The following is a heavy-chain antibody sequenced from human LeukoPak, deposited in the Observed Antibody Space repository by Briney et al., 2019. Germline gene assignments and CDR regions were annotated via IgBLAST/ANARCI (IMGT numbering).Heavy chain of an antibody. Sequence: GGSLRLSCAASGFTFSSYAMSWVRQAPGKGLEWVSAISGSGGSTYSADSVKGRFTISRDNTKNTLYLQMNRPRAEDTAVYYCAKARSCYSIDAFDIWCQGTMVTVSS. CDR1: GFTFSSYA. CDR3: AKARSCYSIDAFDI. V-gene: IGHV3-23*01. CDR2: ISGSGGST. J-gene: IGHJ3*02. D-gene: IGHD3-10*01.